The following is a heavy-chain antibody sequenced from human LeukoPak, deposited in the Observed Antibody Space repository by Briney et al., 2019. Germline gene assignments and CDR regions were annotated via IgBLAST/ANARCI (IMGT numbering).Heavy chain of an antibody. V-gene: IGHV3-7*01. Sequence: GGSLRLSCAASGFTVSSNYMSWVRQAPGKGLEWVANIKQDGSEKYYVDSVKGRFTISRDNAKNSLYLQMNSLRAEDTAVYYCARAEYSSGWYPYYFDYWGQGTLVTVSS. CDR3: ARAEYSSGWYPYYFDY. D-gene: IGHD6-19*01. CDR1: GFTVSSNY. CDR2: IKQDGSEK. J-gene: IGHJ4*02.